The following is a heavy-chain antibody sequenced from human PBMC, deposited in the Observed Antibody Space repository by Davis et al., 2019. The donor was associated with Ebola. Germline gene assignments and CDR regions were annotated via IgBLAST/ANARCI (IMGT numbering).Heavy chain of an antibody. CDR2: IWYDGSNK. D-gene: IGHD3-3*01. J-gene: IGHJ6*02. CDR3: AREVLRFLEYGMDV. V-gene: IGHV3-33*01. CDR1: GFTFSSYG. Sequence: PGGSLRLSCAASGFTFSSYGMHWVRQAPGKGLEWVAVIWYDGSNKYYADSVKGRFTISRDNSKNTLYLQMNSLRAEDTAVYYCAREVLRFLEYGMDVWGQGTTVTVSS.